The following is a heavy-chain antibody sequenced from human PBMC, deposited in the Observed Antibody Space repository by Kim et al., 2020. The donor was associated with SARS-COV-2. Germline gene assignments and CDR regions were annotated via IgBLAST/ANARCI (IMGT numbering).Heavy chain of an antibody. V-gene: IGHV4-39*01. Sequence: SETLSLTCTVSGGSISISTYYWGWIRQPPGKGLEWIGSIYYRGSTYYNPSLKSRVTISVDTSKNQFSLKLSSVTAADTAVYYCARHVRSGYYRLHAFDIWGQGTMVTVSS. J-gene: IGHJ3*02. CDR1: GGSISISTYY. CDR2: IYYRGST. D-gene: IGHD3-22*01. CDR3: ARHVRSGYYRLHAFDI.